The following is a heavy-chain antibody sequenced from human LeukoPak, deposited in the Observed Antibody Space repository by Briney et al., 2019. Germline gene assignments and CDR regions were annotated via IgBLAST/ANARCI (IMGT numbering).Heavy chain of an antibody. V-gene: IGHV3-74*01. Sequence: GGSLRLSCSASGFAFSSYWIHWVRQAPGEGLEWVSRINTDGSTTTYADSVKGRFTISRDNAKNTLYLQMNSLRAEDTAVYYCARSAFHNGGGYYHDYWGQGTLVTVSS. CDR2: INTDGSTT. D-gene: IGHD3-22*01. J-gene: IGHJ4*01. CDR1: GFAFSSYW. CDR3: ARSAFHNGGGYYHDY.